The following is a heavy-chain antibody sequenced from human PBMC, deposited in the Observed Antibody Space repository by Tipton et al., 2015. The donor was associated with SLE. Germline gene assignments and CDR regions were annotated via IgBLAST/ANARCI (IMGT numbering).Heavy chain of an antibody. CDR1: GFTFISYG. D-gene: IGHD1-14*01. CDR3: TKDSDRFDY. V-gene: IGHV3-30*02. J-gene: IGHJ4*02. CDR2: VRYDGSNK. Sequence: SLRLSCAASGFTFISYGMHWVRQAPGKGLEWVAFVRYDGSNKYYADSVKGRFTISRDNFKNTVYLQMNSLRAEDTALYYCTKDSDRFDYWGQGTLGTVSS.